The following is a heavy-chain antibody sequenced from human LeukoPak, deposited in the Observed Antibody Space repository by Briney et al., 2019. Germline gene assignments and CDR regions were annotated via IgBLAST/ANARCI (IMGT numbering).Heavy chain of an antibody. J-gene: IGHJ6*03. V-gene: IGHV3-30*03. D-gene: IGHD4/OR15-4a*01. Sequence: GGSLRLSCAASGFTFSSYGMHWVRQAPGKGLEWVAVISYDGSNKYYADSVKGRFTISRDNSKNTLYLQMNSLRAEDTAVYYCARDSNYHNYYYYYYMDVWGKGTTVTVFS. CDR2: ISYDGSNK. CDR1: GFTFSSYG. CDR3: ARDSNYHNYYYYYYMDV.